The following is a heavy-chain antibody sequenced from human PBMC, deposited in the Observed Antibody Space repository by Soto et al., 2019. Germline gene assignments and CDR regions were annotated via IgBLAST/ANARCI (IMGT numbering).Heavy chain of an antibody. Sequence: PGGSLRLSCAASGFTFSSYAMSWVRQAPGKGLEWVSAISGSGGSTYYADSVKGRFTISRDNSKNTLYLQMNSLRAEDTAVYYCAKCAYYYGSGSPSPMDVWGQGTTGNVSS. CDR2: ISGSGGST. CDR3: AKCAYYYGSGSPSPMDV. V-gene: IGHV3-23*01. D-gene: IGHD3-10*01. J-gene: IGHJ6*02. CDR1: GFTFSSYA.